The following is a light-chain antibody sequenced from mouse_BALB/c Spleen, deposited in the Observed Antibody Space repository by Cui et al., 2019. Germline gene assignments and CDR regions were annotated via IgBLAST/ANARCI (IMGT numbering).Light chain of an antibody. J-gene: IGKJ5*01. Sequence: QIVLTQSPAIMSASPGEKVTLTCSANSSVSSSYLYWYQQKPGSSPKLWIYSTSNLASGVPARFSGSGSGTSYSLTISSMEAEDAASYFCHQWSSYPLTFGAGTKLELK. V-gene: IGKV4-79*01. CDR1: SSVSSSY. CDR3: HQWSSYPLT. CDR2: STS.